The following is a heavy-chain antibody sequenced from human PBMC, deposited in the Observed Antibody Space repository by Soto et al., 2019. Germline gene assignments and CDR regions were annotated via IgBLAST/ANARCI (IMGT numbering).Heavy chain of an antibody. J-gene: IGHJ4*02. D-gene: IGHD3-10*01. V-gene: IGHV3-11*01. CDR2: ISTSGTST. CDR1: GFTFSNHY. CDR3: ARDGVLFRAGFDY. Sequence: QMHLVESGGGLVKPGGSLRLSCEASGFTFSNHYMAWIRQAPGKGLEWVSYISTSGTSTFYADSVKGRFTISRDNAKDSLFLQMNSLRVDDTAVYFCARDGVLFRAGFDYWGQGTLVTVAS.